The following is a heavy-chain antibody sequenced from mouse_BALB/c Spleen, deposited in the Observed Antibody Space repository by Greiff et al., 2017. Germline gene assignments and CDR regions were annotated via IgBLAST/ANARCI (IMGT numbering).Heavy chain of an antibody. CDR3: NPLYYGSQVFDY. Sequence: EVQLQQSGAELVRSGASVKLSCTASGFNIKDYYMHWVKQRPEQGLEWIGWLDPENGDTEYAPKFQGKATMTADTSSNTAYLQLSSLTSEDTAVYYCNPLYYGSQVFDYGGQGTTRTVSS. D-gene: IGHD1-1*01. CDR2: LDPENGDT. V-gene: IGHV14-4*02. CDR1: GFNIKDYY. J-gene: IGHJ2*01.